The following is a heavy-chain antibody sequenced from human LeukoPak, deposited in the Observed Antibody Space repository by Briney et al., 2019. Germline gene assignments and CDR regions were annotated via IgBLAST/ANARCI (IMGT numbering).Heavy chain of an antibody. V-gene: IGHV1-2*02. CDR3: ARDWRRRDGYNLGY. Sequence: ASVTVSCKASGYTFTGYYMHWVRQAPGQGLEWMGWINPNSGGTNYAQKFQGRVTMTRDTSISTAYMELSGLRSDDTAVYYCARDWRRRDGYNLGYWGQGTLVTVSS. J-gene: IGHJ4*02. CDR1: GYTFTGYY. CDR2: INPNSGGT. D-gene: IGHD5-24*01.